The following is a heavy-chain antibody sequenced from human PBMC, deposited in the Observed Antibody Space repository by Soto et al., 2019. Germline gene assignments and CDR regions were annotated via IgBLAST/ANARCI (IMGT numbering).Heavy chain of an antibody. Sequence: GGSLRLSCAASGFTVSSNYMSWVRHAPGKGLEWVSVIYSGGSTYYADSVKGRFTTSRDNSKNTLYLQMNSLRAEDTAVYYCARAVVHDFWSGYYTGFDYWGQGTLVTVSS. CDR2: IYSGGST. CDR3: ARAVVHDFWSGYYTGFDY. D-gene: IGHD3-3*01. V-gene: IGHV3-66*01. J-gene: IGHJ4*02. CDR1: GFTVSSNY.